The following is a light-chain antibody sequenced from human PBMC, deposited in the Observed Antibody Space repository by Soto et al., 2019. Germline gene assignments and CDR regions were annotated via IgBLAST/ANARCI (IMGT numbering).Light chain of an antibody. V-gene: IGKV1-5*03. CDR1: QSISSW. CDR3: QQYNSYSRA. J-gene: IGKJ1*01. Sequence: DIQMTQSPCTLAESVGDRVTITCRASQSISSWLAWYQQKPGKAPKLLFYKASSLESGVPSRFSGSGSGTEFTLTISSLQPDDFATYYGQQYNSYSRAFGQGTKVEI. CDR2: KAS.